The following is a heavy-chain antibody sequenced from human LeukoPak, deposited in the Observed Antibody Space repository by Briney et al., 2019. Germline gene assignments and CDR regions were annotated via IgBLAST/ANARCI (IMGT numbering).Heavy chain of an antibody. V-gene: IGHV3-30*02. Sequence: GGSLRLSCAASGFTFSSYGMHWVRQAPGKGLEWVAFIRYDGSNKYYADSVKGRFTISRDNSKNTLYLQMNSLRVEDTAVYYCAKEDTAMVFLIDYWGQGTLVTVSS. D-gene: IGHD5-18*01. J-gene: IGHJ4*02. CDR1: GFTFSSYG. CDR3: AKEDTAMVFLIDY. CDR2: IRYDGSNK.